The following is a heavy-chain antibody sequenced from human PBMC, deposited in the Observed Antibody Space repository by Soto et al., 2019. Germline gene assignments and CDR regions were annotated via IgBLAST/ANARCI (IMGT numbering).Heavy chain of an antibody. D-gene: IGHD3-22*01. V-gene: IGHV1-3*01. CDR2: INAGNGNT. J-gene: IGHJ4*02. CDR1: GYTFTSYA. CDR3: ANDYYYSSGYYPPALICDY. Sequence: QVQLVQSGAEVKKPGASVKVSCKASGYTFTSYAMHWVRQAPGQRLEWMGWINAGNGNTKYSQKFQGRVPITRDTSASTAYKELSSLRSEDTAVYYCANDYYYSSGYYPPALICDYWGQGTLVTVSS.